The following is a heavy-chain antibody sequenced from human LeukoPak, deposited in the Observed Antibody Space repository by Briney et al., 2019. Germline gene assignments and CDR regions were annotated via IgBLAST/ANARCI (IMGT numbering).Heavy chain of an antibody. CDR1: GGTFSSYA. CDR2: IIPIFGTA. Sequence: SVKVSCKASGGTFSSYAISWVRQAPGQGLEWMGGIIPIFGTANYAQKFQGRVTITTDESTSTAYMELSSLRPEDTAVYYCARGGDYGDYTYYYYYMDVWGKGTTVTVSS. J-gene: IGHJ6*03. CDR3: ARGGDYGDYTYYYYYMDV. D-gene: IGHD4-17*01. V-gene: IGHV1-69*05.